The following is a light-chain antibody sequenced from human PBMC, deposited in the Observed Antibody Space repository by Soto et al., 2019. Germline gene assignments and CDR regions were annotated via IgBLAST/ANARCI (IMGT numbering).Light chain of an antibody. CDR2: DVS. V-gene: IGLV2-14*01. CDR1: SSDVGGYNY. Sequence: QSALTQPACVSGSPGQSITISCTGTSSDVGGYNYVSWYQQEPGKAPKLMIYDVSNRPSGVSNRFSGSKSGNTASLTISGLQAEDESDYYCSSYTSGTTVAFGTGTKVTVL. J-gene: IGLJ1*01. CDR3: SSYTSGTTVA.